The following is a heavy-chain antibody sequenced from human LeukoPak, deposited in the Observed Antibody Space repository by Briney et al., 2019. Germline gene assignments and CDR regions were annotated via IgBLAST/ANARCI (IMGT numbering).Heavy chain of an antibody. J-gene: IGHJ6*02. Sequence: SETLSLTCAVYGGSFSGYYWSRIRQPPGKGLEWIGEINHSGSTNYNPSLKSRVTISVDTSKNQFSLKLSSVTAADTAVYYCARSPRRGDYPLYYYYYGMDVWGQGTTVTVSS. D-gene: IGHD4-17*01. CDR1: GGSFSGYY. CDR2: INHSGST. CDR3: ARSPRRGDYPLYYYYYGMDV. V-gene: IGHV4-34*01.